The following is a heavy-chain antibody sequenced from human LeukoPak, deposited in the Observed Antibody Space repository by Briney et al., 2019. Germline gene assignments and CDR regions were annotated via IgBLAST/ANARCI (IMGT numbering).Heavy chain of an antibody. Sequence: SETLSLTCAVYGGSFSGYYWSWIRQPPGRGLEWIGEINHSGSTNYNPSLKSRVTISVDTSKNQFSLKLSSVTAADTAVYYCASDILDSSGYNRTFDYWGQGTLVTVSS. J-gene: IGHJ4*02. CDR3: ASDILDSSGYNRTFDY. V-gene: IGHV4-34*01. CDR2: INHSGST. CDR1: GGSFSGYY. D-gene: IGHD3-22*01.